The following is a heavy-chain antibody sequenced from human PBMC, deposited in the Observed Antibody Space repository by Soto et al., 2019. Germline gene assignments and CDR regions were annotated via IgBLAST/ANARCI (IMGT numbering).Heavy chain of an antibody. D-gene: IGHD3-22*01. CDR2: INSDGSST. J-gene: IGHJ3*02. CDR3: ARVGDSSGYASDI. Sequence: GGSLRLSCAASGFTFSSYAMSWVRQAPGKGLVWVSRINSDGSSTSYADSVKGRFTISRDNAKNTLYLQMNSLRAEDTAVYYCARVGDSSGYASDIWGQGTMVTVSS. CDR1: GFTFSSYA. V-gene: IGHV3-74*01.